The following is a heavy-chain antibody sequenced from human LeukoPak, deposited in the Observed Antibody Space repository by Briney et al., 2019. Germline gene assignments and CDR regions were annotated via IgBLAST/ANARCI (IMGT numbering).Heavy chain of an antibody. CDR3: ASNLASSFHI. CDR1: GFTFWSYG. J-gene: IGHJ3*02. CDR2: IKEDGSEK. Sequence: GGSLRLSCEGSGFTFWSYGMSWVRQTPGKGLEWVANIKEDGSEKYYVDSVKGRFTISRDNAKNSLYLQMNSLRVEDTAIYYCASNLASSFHIWGQGKMVIVSS. V-gene: IGHV3-7*01. D-gene: IGHD3-10*01.